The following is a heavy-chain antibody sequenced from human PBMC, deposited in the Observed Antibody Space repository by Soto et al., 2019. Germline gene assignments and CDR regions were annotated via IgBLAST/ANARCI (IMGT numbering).Heavy chain of an antibody. CDR3: ARSPRITGTRASQYAMDV. Sequence: QVQLVQSGAEVKKPGSSVRVSCKASGDTFNTFAISWVRQAPGQGLEWMGGIIPIFGTPDYAQHFPGRVTISADESTNTAYLELSSLRSEDTAVYDCARSPRITGTRASQYAMDVWGQGTTVTVSS. V-gene: IGHV1-69*01. CDR1: GDTFNTFA. CDR2: IIPIFGTP. J-gene: IGHJ6*02. D-gene: IGHD1-20*01.